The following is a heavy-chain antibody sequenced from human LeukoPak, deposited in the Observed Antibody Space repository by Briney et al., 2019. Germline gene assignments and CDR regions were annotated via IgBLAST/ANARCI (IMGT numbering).Heavy chain of an antibody. J-gene: IGHJ4*02. D-gene: IGHD3-22*01. CDR1: GGSISSGGYS. CDR2: IYHSGST. V-gene: IGHV4-30-2*01. CDR3: ASAPTYYYDSSGYDY. Sequence: RSQTLSLSCAVSGGSISSGGYSWSWIRQPPGKGLEWIGYIYHSGSTYYNPSLKSRVTISVDRSKNQFSLKLSSVTAADTAVYYCASAPTYYYDSSGYDYWGQGTLVTVSS.